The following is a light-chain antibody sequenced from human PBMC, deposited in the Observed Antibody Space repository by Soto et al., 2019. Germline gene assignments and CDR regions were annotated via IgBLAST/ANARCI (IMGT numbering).Light chain of an antibody. Sequence: QSALTQPASVSGSPGQSITISCTGTSSDVGTYDLVSWYQQHPGKAPKLMIYEGNKRPSGVSNRVSGSKSGNTVSLTISGLQAEDEADYYCCSYAGSSSATWVFGGGTKVTVL. V-gene: IGLV2-23*01. J-gene: IGLJ3*02. CDR3: CSYAGSSSATWV. CDR1: SSDVGTYDL. CDR2: EGN.